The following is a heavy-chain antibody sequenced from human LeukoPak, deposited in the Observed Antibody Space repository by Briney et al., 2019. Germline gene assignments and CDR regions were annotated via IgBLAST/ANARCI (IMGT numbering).Heavy chain of an antibody. D-gene: IGHD1-26*01. CDR3: ARRIGSYSLFRRPSSFDY. CDR2: INHSGST. J-gene: IGHJ4*02. V-gene: IGHV4-34*01. Sequence: SETLSLTCAVYGGSFSGYYWSWIRQPPGKGLEWIGEINHSGSTNYNPSLKSRVTISVDTSKNQFSLKLSSETAADTAVYYCARRIGSYSLFRRPSSFDYWGQGTLVTVSS. CDR1: GGSFSGYY.